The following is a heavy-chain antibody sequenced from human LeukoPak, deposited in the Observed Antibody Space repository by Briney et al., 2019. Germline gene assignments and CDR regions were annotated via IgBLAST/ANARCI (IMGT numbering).Heavy chain of an antibody. D-gene: IGHD6-6*01. CDR2: IYYSGST. CDR3: ASQTIAAGGFDY. J-gene: IGHJ4*02. Sequence: SETLSLTCTVSGGSIRSYYWSWIRQPPGKGLEWIGYIYYSGSTNNNPSLKSRDTISVDTAKNQFSLKLSSVTAADTAVYYCASQTIAAGGFDYWGQGTLVTVSS. V-gene: IGHV4-59*08. CDR1: GGSIRSYY.